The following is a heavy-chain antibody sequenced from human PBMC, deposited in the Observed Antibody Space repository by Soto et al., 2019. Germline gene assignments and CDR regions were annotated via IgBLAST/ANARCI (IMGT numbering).Heavy chain of an antibody. J-gene: IGHJ6*02. D-gene: IGHD5-12*01. CDR1: GYTFTTYG. CDR2: ISAFNGNT. Sequence: ASVKVSCKASGYTFTTYGISWVRQAPGQGLEWMGWISAFNGNTNFPQKFQRRVTLTTDTSTTTAYMELRSLRVDDTAVYYCARDQGPKSGYDYSCYYYGMDVWGQGTTVTVSS. CDR3: ARDQGPKSGYDYSCYYYGMDV. V-gene: IGHV1-18*01.